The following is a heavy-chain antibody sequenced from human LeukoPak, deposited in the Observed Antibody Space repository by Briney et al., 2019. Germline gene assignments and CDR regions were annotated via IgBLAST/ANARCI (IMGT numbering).Heavy chain of an antibody. CDR1: VGSISSYY. D-gene: IGHD2-21*02. J-gene: IGHJ2*01. CDR3: ARGPDCGGDCYAWYFDL. CDR2: IYYSGST. V-gene: IGHV4-59*08. Sequence: PSETLSLTCTVSVGSISSYYWSWIRQPPGKGLEWIEYIYYSGSTNYNPSLKSRVTISVDTSKNRFSLKLSSVTAADTAVYYCARGPDCGGDCYAWYFDLWGRGTLVTVSS.